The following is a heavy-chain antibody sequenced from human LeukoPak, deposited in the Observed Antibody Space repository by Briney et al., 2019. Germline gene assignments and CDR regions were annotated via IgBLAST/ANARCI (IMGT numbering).Heavy chain of an antibody. CDR2: IRSKAYGGTT. J-gene: IGHJ4*02. V-gene: IGHV3-49*03. D-gene: IGHD6-13*01. CDR1: GFTFGDYA. Sequence: PGGSLRLSCTASGFTFGDYAMSWFRHAPGKGLEWVGFIRSKAYGGTTEYAASVKGRFTISRDDSKSIAYLQMNSLKTEDTAVYYCTMTGFGGSSWTDYFDYWGQGTLVTVSS. CDR3: TMTGFGGSSWTDYFDY.